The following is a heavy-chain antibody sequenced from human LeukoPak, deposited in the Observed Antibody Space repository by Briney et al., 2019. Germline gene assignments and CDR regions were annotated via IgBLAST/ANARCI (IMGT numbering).Heavy chain of an antibody. Sequence: ASVKVSCKASGYTFSSYYIHWVRQAPGQGLEWMGIINPNGGSTSYAQKFQGRLTMTRDTSTSTAYMELRSLRSGDTAVYYCARSYSSRGNYYYYMDVWGKGTTVTVSS. V-gene: IGHV1-46*01. CDR2: INPNGGST. CDR3: ARSYSSRGNYYYYMDV. CDR1: GYTFSSYY. J-gene: IGHJ6*03. D-gene: IGHD4-11*01.